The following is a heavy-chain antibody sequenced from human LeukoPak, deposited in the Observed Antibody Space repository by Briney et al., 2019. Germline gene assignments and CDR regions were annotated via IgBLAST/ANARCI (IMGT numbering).Heavy chain of an antibody. CDR3: ARDALGFPYYYDSSGYLGY. V-gene: IGHV3-33*01. Sequence: GGSLRLSCAASGFTFSSYGMHWVRQAPGKGLKWVAVIWYDGSNKYYADSVKGRFTISRDNSKNTLYLQMNSLRAEDTAVYYCARDALGFPYYYDSSGYLGYWGQGTLVTVSS. CDR2: IWYDGSNK. CDR1: GFTFSSYG. J-gene: IGHJ4*02. D-gene: IGHD3-22*01.